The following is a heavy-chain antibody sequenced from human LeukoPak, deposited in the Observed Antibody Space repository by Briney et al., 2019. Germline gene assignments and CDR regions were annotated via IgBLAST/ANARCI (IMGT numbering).Heavy chain of an antibody. V-gene: IGHV1-2*02. J-gene: IGHJ4*02. CDR2: INPNSSAT. D-gene: IGHD3/OR15-3a*01. CDR3: ARDSTANGFSSDY. CDR1: GYTSSGYW. Sequence: ASVKVSCEASGYTSSGYWTHWVRQAPGRGLEWMGWINPNSSATRFAPKFQGRITMTRDTSISTAYMELSRLGSDDTAVYYCARDSTANGFSSDYWGQGTLVTVSS.